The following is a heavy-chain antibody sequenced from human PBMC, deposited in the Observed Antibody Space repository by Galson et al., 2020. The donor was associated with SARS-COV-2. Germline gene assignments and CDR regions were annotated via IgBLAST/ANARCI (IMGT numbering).Heavy chain of an antibody. CDR2: INPNNGDP. CDR3: ARGRPVIYGWFDP. CDR1: GYTLTGYY. D-gene: IGHD2-2*02. V-gene: IGHV1-2*02. J-gene: IGHJ5*02. Sequence: ASVKVSCKPTGYTLTGYYIHWLRQAPGQRLEWMGWINPNNGDPDYSQKFQGRVTMTWDTSISTAYMELNRLTSDVTAVYFCARGRPVIYGWFDPWGQGTLVTVSS.